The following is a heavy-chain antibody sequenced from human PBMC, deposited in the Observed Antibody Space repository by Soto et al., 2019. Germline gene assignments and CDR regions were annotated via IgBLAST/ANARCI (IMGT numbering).Heavy chain of an antibody. J-gene: IGHJ6*02. CDR1: GFTFRSYA. Sequence: PGGSLRLSCAASGFTFRSYAMHWVRQAPGKGLEWVAVISYDGSNKYYADSVKGRFTISRDNSKNTLYLQMNSLRAEDTAVYYCARPARTVTTFGMDVWGQGTTVTVS. CDR2: ISYDGSNK. V-gene: IGHV3-30*03. CDR3: ARPARTVTTFGMDV. D-gene: IGHD4-17*01.